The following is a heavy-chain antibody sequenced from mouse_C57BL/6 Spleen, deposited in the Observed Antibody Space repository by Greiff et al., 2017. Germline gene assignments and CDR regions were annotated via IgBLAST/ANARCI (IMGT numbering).Heavy chain of an antibody. CDR1: GYAFTNYL. Sequence: QVQLQQSGAELVRPGTSVKVSCKASGYAFTNYLIEWVKQRPGQGLEWIGVINPGSGGTNYNEKFKGKATLTADKSSSTTYMQLSSLTSEDSAFYFCARSAGTDVDFDYWGQGTTLTVSS. J-gene: IGHJ2*01. CDR2: INPGSGGT. V-gene: IGHV1-54*01. D-gene: IGHD4-1*01. CDR3: ARSAGTDVDFDY.